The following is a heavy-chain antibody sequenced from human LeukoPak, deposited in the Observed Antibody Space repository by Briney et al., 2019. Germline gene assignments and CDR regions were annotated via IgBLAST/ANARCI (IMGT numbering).Heavy chain of an antibody. D-gene: IGHD5-12*01. Sequence: ASVSVFCKVSGYTLSDLSIHWVRQSPGKGPEWIGGSDPEDGETVYLQKLEGRVTMTEDTSTDTAYMELTRLSSEDTAVYYWATVWPRLNSAYDAQFDFWGQGTLVTVSS. CDR1: GYTLSDLS. V-gene: IGHV1-24*01. J-gene: IGHJ4*02. CDR2: SDPEDGET. CDR3: ATVWPRLNSAYDAQFDF.